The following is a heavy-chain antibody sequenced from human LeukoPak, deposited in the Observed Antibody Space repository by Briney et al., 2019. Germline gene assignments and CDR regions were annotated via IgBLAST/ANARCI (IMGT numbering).Heavy chain of an antibody. J-gene: IGHJ3*02. D-gene: IGHD1-26*01. Sequence: PSETLSLTCAVYGGSLSGYYWNWIRQPPGKGLEWIGEINHSGGTNNNPSLKSRVTISVDTSKNQFSLKLTSVTAADTAVYYCARLNEWEPFFDIWGQGTVVTVSS. CDR2: INHSGGT. V-gene: IGHV4-34*01. CDR3: ARLNEWEPFFDI. CDR1: GGSLSGYY.